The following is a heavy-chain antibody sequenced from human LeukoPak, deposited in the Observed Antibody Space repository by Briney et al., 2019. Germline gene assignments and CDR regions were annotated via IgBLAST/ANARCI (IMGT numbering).Heavy chain of an antibody. V-gene: IGHV1-18*01. D-gene: IGHD1-26*01. CDR3: ARIGGSYQLSEFDY. CDR2: ISAYNGNT. J-gene: IGHJ4*02. Sequence: ASVKVSCKAAGYTFTSYGISWVRQAPGQGLECMGWISAYNGNTNYAQKFQDRLTMTTDKSTSTAYMELRSLRSDDTAVYYCARIGGSYQLSEFDYWGQGTLVTVSS. CDR1: GYTFTSYG.